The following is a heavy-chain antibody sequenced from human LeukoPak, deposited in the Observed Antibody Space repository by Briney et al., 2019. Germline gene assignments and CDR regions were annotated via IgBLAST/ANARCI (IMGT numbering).Heavy chain of an antibody. CDR1: GGSISTSSYY. Sequence: SETLSLTCTVSGGSISTSSYYWGWVRQPPGKGLEWIGNIFYSGSTYYSPSLKSRVTISLDTSRNQFSLKLSSVTAADTAVYYCARELIGGGWFDPWGQGTLVTVSS. J-gene: IGHJ5*02. D-gene: IGHD3-22*01. V-gene: IGHV4-39*07. CDR3: ARELIGGGWFDP. CDR2: IFYSGST.